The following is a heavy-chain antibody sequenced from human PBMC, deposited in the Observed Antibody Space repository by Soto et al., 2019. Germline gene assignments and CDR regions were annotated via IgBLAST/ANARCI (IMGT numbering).Heavy chain of an antibody. CDR2: ISGSGGST. CDR1: GCTFLSYS. J-gene: IGHJ5*02. V-gene: IGHV3-23*01. Sequence: GSRRLSGAPSGCTFLSYSMSCVRQAPGKGLDWVSAISGSGGSTYYADSVKGRFTISRDNSKNTLYLQMNSLRAEDTAVYYCAKDLSGSEVVVNPWRQGTLVTVSS. CDR3: AKDLSGSEVVVNP. D-gene: IGHD2-15*01.